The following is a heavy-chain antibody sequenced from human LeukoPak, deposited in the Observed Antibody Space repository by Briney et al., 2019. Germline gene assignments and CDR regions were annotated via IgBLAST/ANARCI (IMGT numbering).Heavy chain of an antibody. CDR3: AKERSEVVVSATND. CDR2: ITGGGDTT. V-gene: IGHV3-23*01. CDR1: GFTFNSYA. J-gene: IGHJ4*02. D-gene: IGHD2-15*01. Sequence: PGGSLRLSCAPSGFTFNSYAMTWVRQAPGKGLEWVSSITGGGDTTYYADSVRGRFTISRDNSKNTLSLQINSLRAEDTAVYYCAKERSEVVVSATNDWGQGTLVTVSS.